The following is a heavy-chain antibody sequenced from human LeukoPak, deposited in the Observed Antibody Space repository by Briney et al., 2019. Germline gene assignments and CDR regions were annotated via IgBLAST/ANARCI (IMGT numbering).Heavy chain of an antibody. CDR3: ARAPTYSGYAAFDY. Sequence: GGSLRLSCAASGFTVSSNYMSWVRQAPWKGLEWVSVIYSGGSTYYADSVKGRFTISRDNSKNTLYLQMNSLRAEDTAVYYCARAPTYSGYAAFDYWGQGTLVTVSS. CDR1: GFTVSSNY. V-gene: IGHV3-66*01. CDR2: IYSGGST. J-gene: IGHJ4*02. D-gene: IGHD5-12*01.